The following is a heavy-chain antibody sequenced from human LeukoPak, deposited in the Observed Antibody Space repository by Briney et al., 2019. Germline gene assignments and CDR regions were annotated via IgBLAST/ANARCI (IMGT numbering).Heavy chain of an antibody. CDR1: GYTFTSYA. D-gene: IGHD5-18*01. CDR2: INAGNGNT. Sequence: ASVKVSCKASGYTFTSYAMHWVRQAPGQRLEWMGWINAGNGNTKYSQKFQGRVTITRDTSASTAYMELSSLRSEDTAVYYCARDGGHSYGYGYWGQGTLVTVSS. J-gene: IGHJ4*02. V-gene: IGHV1-3*01. CDR3: ARDGGHSYGYGY.